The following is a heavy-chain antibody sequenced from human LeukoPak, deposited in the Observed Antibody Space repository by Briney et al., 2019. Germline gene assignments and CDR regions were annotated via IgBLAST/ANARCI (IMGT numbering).Heavy chain of an antibody. Sequence: GGSLRLSCAASGFTFSDHYMDWVRQAPGKGLEWVGRIRKKANSYTTEYAASVKGRFTISRDDSKNALYLQMNSLNTEDTAVYYCARVDFWSGYYSDYWGQGTLVTVSS. CDR3: ARVDFWSGYYSDY. V-gene: IGHV3-72*01. CDR2: IRKKANSYTT. D-gene: IGHD3-3*01. J-gene: IGHJ4*02. CDR1: GFTFSDHY.